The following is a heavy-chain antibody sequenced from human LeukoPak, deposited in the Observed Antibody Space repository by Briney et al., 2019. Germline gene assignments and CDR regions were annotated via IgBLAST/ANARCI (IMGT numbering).Heavy chain of an antibody. CDR3: ARVDTAMVDYGMDV. J-gene: IGHJ6*02. Sequence: SETLSLTCAVYGGSFSAYYWSWLRQPPGKGLEWVGEINDSGSTNYNPSLKSRVTISVDTSKNQFSLKLSSVTAADTAVYYCARVDTAMVDYGMDVWGQGTTVTVSS. V-gene: IGHV4-34*01. CDR1: GGSFSAYY. CDR2: INDSGST. D-gene: IGHD5-18*01.